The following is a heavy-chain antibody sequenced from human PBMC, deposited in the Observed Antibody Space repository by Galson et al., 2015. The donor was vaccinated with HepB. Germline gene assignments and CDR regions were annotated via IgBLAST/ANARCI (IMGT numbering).Heavy chain of an antibody. CDR2: ISSSSNYI. D-gene: IGHD3-3*01. V-gene: IGHV3-21*01. CDR3: ARAYDFWSGFFRWDAFDI. Sequence: SLRLSCAASGFTFSSYTINWVRQAPGKGLEWVSLISSSSNYIYYADSVRGRFTISRDNAKKSLYLQMNSLRAEDTAVYYCARAYDFWSGFFRWDAFDIWGQGTMVTVSS. J-gene: IGHJ3*02. CDR1: GFTFSSYT.